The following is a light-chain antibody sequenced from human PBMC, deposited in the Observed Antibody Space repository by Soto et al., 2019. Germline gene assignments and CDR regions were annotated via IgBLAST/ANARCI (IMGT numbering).Light chain of an antibody. CDR3: CSYASTTVV. Sequence: QSVLTEPASVSGYPGQSITSSCTGTSSDIGGYNYVSWYQQHPGKAPKLLIYEVSNRPSGVSDRFAGAKSGNTASLTISGLQAEDEADYHCCSYASTTVVFGGGTKLTVL. CDR2: EVS. V-gene: IGLV2-14*01. CDR1: SSDIGGYNY. J-gene: IGLJ2*01.